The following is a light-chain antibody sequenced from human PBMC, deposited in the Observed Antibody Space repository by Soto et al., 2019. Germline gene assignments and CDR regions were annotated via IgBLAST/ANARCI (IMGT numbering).Light chain of an antibody. CDR1: QSLVYSDGYTY. J-gene: IGKJ4*01. CDR2: KVS. V-gene: IGKV2-30*01. CDR3: MQGTRWPKVT. Sequence: DVVMTQSPLSLPVTLGQPASISCSSSQSLVYSDGYTYLNWFQQRPGQSPRRLIYKVSNRDSGVPDRFSGSGSGTDFTLKISRVEAEDVGVYYCMQGTRWPKVTFGGGTRVEIK.